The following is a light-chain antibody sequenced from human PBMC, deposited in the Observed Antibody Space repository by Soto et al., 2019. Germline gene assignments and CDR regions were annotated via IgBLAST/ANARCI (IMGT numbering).Light chain of an antibody. V-gene: IGKV3-11*01. CDR2: DAS. CDR1: QSVTSY. Sequence: EIVLTQSPATLSLSPGERATLSCRASQSVTSYLAWYQQKPGQAPRLLIYDASNRATGIPARFSGSGSGTDFTLTISSLEPEDFAFYYCQQRRNWPPTFGQGTKV. CDR3: QQRRNWPPT. J-gene: IGKJ1*01.